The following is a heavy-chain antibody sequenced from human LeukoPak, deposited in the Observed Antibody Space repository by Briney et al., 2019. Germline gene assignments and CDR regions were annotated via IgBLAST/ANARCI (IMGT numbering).Heavy chain of an antibody. CDR3: ARVAMAENYYDSSGYFDY. Sequence: SETLSLTCTVSGGSISSYYWSWIRQPPGKGLEWIGYIYYDGSTNYNPSLKSRVTISVDTSKNQFSLKLSSMTATDTAVYYCARVAMAENYYDSSGYFDYWGQGTLVTVSS. D-gene: IGHD3-22*01. J-gene: IGHJ4*02. V-gene: IGHV4-59*01. CDR1: GGSISSYY. CDR2: IYYDGST.